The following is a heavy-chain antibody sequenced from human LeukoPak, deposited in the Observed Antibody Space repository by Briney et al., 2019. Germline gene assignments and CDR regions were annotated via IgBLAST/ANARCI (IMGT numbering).Heavy chain of an antibody. Sequence: GGSLRLSCAASGFTFSSYWMSWVRQAPGKGLEWVANIKQDGSEKYYVDSVKGRFTISRDNAKNSLYLQMNSLGAEDTAVYYCARRSGYSSGWYNYWGQGTLVTVSS. J-gene: IGHJ4*02. CDR2: IKQDGSEK. CDR3: ARRSGYSSGWYNY. V-gene: IGHV3-7*04. D-gene: IGHD6-19*01. CDR1: GFTFSSYW.